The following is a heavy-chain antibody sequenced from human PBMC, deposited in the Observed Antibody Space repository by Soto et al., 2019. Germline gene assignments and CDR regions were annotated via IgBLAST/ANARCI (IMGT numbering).Heavy chain of an antibody. CDR1: GYTFTTYA. Sequence: QVLLVQSGGEEKKPGASVRLSCKASGYTFTTYAISWVRQAPGQGLEWMGWLRTYDGNTDYAPNLRGRVTMTTDTSTNTAYMELRSLRSDDTAVYYCARDRLHTSSSITFDYWGQGALVTVSS. CDR3: ARDRLHTSSSITFDY. J-gene: IGHJ4*02. V-gene: IGHV1-18*01. D-gene: IGHD6-6*01. CDR2: LRTYDGNT.